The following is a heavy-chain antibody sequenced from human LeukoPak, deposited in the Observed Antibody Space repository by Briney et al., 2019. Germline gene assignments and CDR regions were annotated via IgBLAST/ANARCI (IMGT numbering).Heavy chain of an antibody. CDR1: GFTVSSNY. CDR3: AREPMTTVATDY. CDR2: IYSGGST. V-gene: IGHV3-66*01. Sequence: GGSLRLSCAASGFTVSSNYMSWARQAPGKGLEWVSVIYSGGSTYYADSVKGRFTISRDNSKNTLYLQMNSLRAEDTAVYYCAREPMTTVATDYWGQGTLVTVSS. D-gene: IGHD4-11*01. J-gene: IGHJ4*02.